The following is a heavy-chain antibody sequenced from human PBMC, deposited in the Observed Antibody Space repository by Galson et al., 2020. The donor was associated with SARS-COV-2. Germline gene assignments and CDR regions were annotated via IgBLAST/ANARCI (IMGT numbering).Heavy chain of an antibody. Sequence: GESLKISCAAPGFTFSSYWMSGVRQAPGKGLEWVANIKQDGSEKYYVDSVKGRFTISRDNAKNSLYLQMNSLRAEDTAVYYCARDLNGYSSSWYIGGFDYWGQGTLVTVSS. CDR2: IKQDGSEK. CDR1: GFTFSSYW. V-gene: IGHV3-7*01. D-gene: IGHD6-13*01. CDR3: ARDLNGYSSSWYIGGFDY. J-gene: IGHJ4*02.